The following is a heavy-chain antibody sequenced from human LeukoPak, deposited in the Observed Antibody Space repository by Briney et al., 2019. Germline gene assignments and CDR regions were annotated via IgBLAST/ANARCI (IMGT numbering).Heavy chain of an antibody. CDR2: ISSSSSYI. Sequence: GGSLRLSCAASGFAFSSYSMNWVRQAPGKGLEWVSSISSSSSYIYYADSVKGRFTISRDNAKNSLYLQMNSLRAEDTAVYYCARIRVRGDFDYWGQGTLVTVSS. CDR1: GFAFSSYS. V-gene: IGHV3-21*01. D-gene: IGHD3-10*01. J-gene: IGHJ4*02. CDR3: ARIRVRGDFDY.